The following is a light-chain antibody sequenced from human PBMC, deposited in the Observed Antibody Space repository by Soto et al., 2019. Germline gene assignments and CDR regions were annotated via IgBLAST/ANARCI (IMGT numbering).Light chain of an antibody. CDR2: DAS. Sequence: DIQMTQSPSTLSASVGDRVTITCRASQTISNWLAWYQQKPGKAPDLLIYDASTLESGVPSRFSGSGSGTEFTLTISSLQPDDVATFYCQQYNTYPGTFGQGTKLEIK. J-gene: IGKJ2*01. CDR3: QQYNTYPGT. V-gene: IGKV1-5*01. CDR1: QTISNW.